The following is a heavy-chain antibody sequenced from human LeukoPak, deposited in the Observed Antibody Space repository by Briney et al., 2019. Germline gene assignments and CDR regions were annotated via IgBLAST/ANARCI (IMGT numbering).Heavy chain of an antibody. CDR3: ARDIAAAANDAFDI. CDR1: GYTFTGYY. V-gene: IGHV1-2*02. J-gene: IGHJ3*02. Sequence: GASVKVSCKASGYTFTGYYMHWVRQAPGQWLEWMGWINPNSGGTNYAQKFQGRVTMTRDTSISTAYMELSRLRSDDTAVYYCARDIAAAANDAFDIWRQGTMVTVSS. D-gene: IGHD6-13*01. CDR2: INPNSGGT.